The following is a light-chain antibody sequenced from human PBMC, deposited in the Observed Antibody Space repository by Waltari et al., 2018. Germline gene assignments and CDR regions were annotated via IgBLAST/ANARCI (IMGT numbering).Light chain of an antibody. V-gene: IGLV1-44*01. CDR3: AAWDDSLNGRWE. J-gene: IGLJ2*01. CDR1: CSTNGNHV. Sequence: QSVLTQPPSASWAPVQAVTISCSGSCSTNGNHVVTCDREVPGTTHKLLIYRNDQRPSGVPDRFSGSKSGTSASLAISGLRSEDEGDYFCAAWDDSLNGRWEFGGGTKLTVL. CDR2: RND.